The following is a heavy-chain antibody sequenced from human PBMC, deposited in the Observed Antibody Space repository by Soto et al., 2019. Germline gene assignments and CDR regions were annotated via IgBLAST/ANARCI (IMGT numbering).Heavy chain of an antibody. CDR3: ARALSGLGYCSSTSCLPYYYGMDV. V-gene: IGHV1-69*13. J-gene: IGHJ6*02. Sequence: SVKVSSKASGCTFSSYAISWVRQAPGQGLEWMGGIIPIFGTANYAQKFQGRVTITADESTSTDYMELSSLRSEDTAVYYCARALSGLGYCSSTSCLPYYYGMDVWGQGTTVTVSS. D-gene: IGHD2-2*01. CDR2: IIPIFGTA. CDR1: GCTFSSYA.